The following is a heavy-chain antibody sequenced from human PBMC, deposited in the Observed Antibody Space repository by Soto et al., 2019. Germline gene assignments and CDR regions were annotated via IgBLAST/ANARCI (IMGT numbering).Heavy chain of an antibody. Sequence: QVQLVESGGGVVQPGRSLRLSCAASGFTFSSYAMHWVRQAPGKGLEWVAVISYVGSNKYYADSVKGRFTISRDNSKNTLYLQMNSLRAEDTAVYYCARGVGGYNYEAFDIWGQGTMVTVSS. D-gene: IGHD5-12*01. V-gene: IGHV3-30-3*01. CDR3: ARGVGGYNYEAFDI. J-gene: IGHJ3*02. CDR2: ISYVGSNK. CDR1: GFTFSSYA.